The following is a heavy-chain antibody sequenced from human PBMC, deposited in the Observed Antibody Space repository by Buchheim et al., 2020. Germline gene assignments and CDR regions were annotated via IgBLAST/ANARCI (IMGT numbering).Heavy chain of an antibody. J-gene: IGHJ4*02. CDR2: IGSSGSAK. CDR1: GFSFSSYT. D-gene: IGHD6-19*01. V-gene: IGHV3-48*01. CDR3: ARSRTAGTYYFDY. Sequence: EVQLVESGGGLVQPGGSLRLSCAASGFSFSSYTMNWVRQAPGKGLEWVSYIGSSGSAKYYADSVKGRFTISRDNANNSLYLQMNRLRVEDTAVYYCARSRTAGTYYFDYGGQGAL.